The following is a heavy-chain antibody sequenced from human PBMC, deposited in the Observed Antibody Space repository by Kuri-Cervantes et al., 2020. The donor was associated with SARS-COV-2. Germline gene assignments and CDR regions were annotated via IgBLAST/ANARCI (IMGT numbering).Heavy chain of an antibody. CDR1: GYTFTSYG. Sequence: ASVKVSCKASGYTFTSYGISWVRQAPGQGLEWMGWISAYNGNTNYAQKLQGRVTMTTDTSTSTAYMELRSLRSEDTAVYYCARESQDSGVDQASMVAFNIWGQGTMVTVSS. D-gene: IGHD2-15*01. CDR2: ISAYNGNT. V-gene: IGHV1-18*01. CDR3: ARESQDSGVDQASMVAFNI. J-gene: IGHJ3*02.